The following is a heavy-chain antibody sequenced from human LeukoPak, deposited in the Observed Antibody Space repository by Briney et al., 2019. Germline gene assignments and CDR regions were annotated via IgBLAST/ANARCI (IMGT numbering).Heavy chain of an antibody. V-gene: IGHV4-34*01. CDR1: GGSFSGYY. CDR2: IYYSGST. J-gene: IGHJ5*02. Sequence: SETLSLTCAVYGGSFSGYYWGWIRQPPGKGLEWIGSIYYSGSTYYNPSLKSRVTMSVDTSKNQFSLKVNSVTAADTAFYYCARAYSSSWYWNWFDPWGQGTLVTVSS. D-gene: IGHD6-13*01. CDR3: ARAYSSSWYWNWFDP.